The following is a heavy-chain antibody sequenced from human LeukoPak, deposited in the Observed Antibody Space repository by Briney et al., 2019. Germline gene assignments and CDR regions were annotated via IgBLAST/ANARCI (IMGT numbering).Heavy chain of an antibody. CDR2: ISHSGST. CDR1: GGSISSYY. V-gene: IGHV4-59*01. Sequence: SETLSLTCTVSGGSISSYYWSWIRQPPGKGLEWIGYISHSGSTNYNPSLKSRVTISIDTSKNQFSLKLTSVTAADTAVYYCASGGYCSTTSCYPNWFDPWGQGTLVTVSS. D-gene: IGHD2-2*01. CDR3: ASGGYCSTTSCYPNWFDP. J-gene: IGHJ5*02.